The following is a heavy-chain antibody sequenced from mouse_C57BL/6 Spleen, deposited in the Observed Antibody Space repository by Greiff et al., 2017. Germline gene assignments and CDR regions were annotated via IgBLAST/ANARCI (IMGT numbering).Heavy chain of an antibody. Sequence: VQLVESGAELAKPGASVKLSCKASGYTFTSYWMHWVQQRPGQGLEWIGYINPSSGYTKYNQKFKDKATLTADKSSSTAYMQLSSLTYEDSAVYYCARPHITAVVGGDFDYWGQGTTLTVSS. V-gene: IGHV1-7*01. J-gene: IGHJ2*01. CDR2: INPSSGYT. CDR1: GYTFTSYW. CDR3: ARPHITAVVGGDFDY. D-gene: IGHD1-1*01.